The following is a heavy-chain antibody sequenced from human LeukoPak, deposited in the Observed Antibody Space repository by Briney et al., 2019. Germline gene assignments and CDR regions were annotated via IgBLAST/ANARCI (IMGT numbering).Heavy chain of an antibody. CDR3: ASEYKYDSSGANAFDI. J-gene: IGHJ3*02. CDR1: GYSFTGYY. CDR2: INPNSGDT. Sequence: ASVKVSCKASGYSFTGYYMHWVRQAPGQGLEWMGWINPNSGDTKYAQKFQGRVTMTRDTSISTAYMELTRLRSADTAVYYCASEYKYDSSGANAFDIWGQGTMVTVSS. D-gene: IGHD3-22*01. V-gene: IGHV1-2*02.